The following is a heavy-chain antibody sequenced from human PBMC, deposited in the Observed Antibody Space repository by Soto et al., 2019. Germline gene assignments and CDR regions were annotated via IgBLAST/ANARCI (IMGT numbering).Heavy chain of an antibody. V-gene: IGHV5-51*01. Sequence: GESLKISCKGSGYSFTGYWIGWVRQMPGKGLEWMGIIYPGDSDTRYSPSFQGQVTISADKSISTAYLQWSSLKASDTAMYYCARLTYYDFWSGYYIPYYFDYWGQGTLVTVSS. J-gene: IGHJ4*02. CDR3: ARLTYYDFWSGYYIPYYFDY. CDR1: GYSFTGYW. D-gene: IGHD3-3*01. CDR2: IYPGDSDT.